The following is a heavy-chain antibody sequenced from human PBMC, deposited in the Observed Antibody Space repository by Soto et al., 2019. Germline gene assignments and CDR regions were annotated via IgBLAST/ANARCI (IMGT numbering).Heavy chain of an antibody. CDR1: GGSISSGGYY. J-gene: IGHJ3*02. Sequence: QVQLQESGPGLVKPSQTLSLTCTVSGGSISSGGYYWSWIRQHPGKGLEWIGYSYYSGSTYYNPSLKSRVTIPVDTSKSRFSLKLSSVTAADTAVYYCARDMEGDAFDIWGQGTMVTVSS. V-gene: IGHV4-31*03. CDR3: ARDMEGDAFDI. D-gene: IGHD3-10*01. CDR2: SYYSGST.